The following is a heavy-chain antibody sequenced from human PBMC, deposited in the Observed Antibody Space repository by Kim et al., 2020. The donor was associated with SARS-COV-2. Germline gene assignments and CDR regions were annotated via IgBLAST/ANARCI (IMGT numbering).Heavy chain of an antibody. D-gene: IGHD5-12*01. CDR3: ARGVGDGDDYRFDY. J-gene: IGHJ4*02. V-gene: IGHV6-1*01. Sequence: AESVKGRVIINPDTTKNQFSLQLNSVSPEDTAMFYCARGVGDGDDYRFDYWGQGTLVTVSS.